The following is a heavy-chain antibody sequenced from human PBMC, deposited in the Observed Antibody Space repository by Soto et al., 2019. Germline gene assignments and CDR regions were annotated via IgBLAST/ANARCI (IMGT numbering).Heavy chain of an antibody. CDR3: ARVWGGAFDF. D-gene: IGHD3-10*01. Sequence: SETQSLTCTVSGGNISSYYWSWIRQPPGKGLEWIGYIYYSGSTKYNPSLKSRVTISVDTSKNRFSLRLSSVTAADTAVYYCARVWGGAFDFWGQGTMVTVSS. V-gene: IGHV4-59*01. CDR2: IYYSGST. CDR1: GGNISSYY. J-gene: IGHJ3*01.